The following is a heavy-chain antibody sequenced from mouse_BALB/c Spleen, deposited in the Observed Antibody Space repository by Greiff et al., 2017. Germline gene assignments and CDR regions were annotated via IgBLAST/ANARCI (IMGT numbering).Heavy chain of an antibody. CDR1: GFSLTSYG. V-gene: IGHV2-9*02. J-gene: IGHJ2*01. CDR2: IWAGGST. Sequence: VNVVESGPGLVAPSQSLSITCTVSGFSLTSYGVHWVRQPPGKGLEWLGVIWAGGSTNYNSALMSRLSISKDNSKSQVFLKMNSLQTDDTAMYYCARDPGYYFDYWGQGTTLTVSS. CDR3: ARDPGYYFDY.